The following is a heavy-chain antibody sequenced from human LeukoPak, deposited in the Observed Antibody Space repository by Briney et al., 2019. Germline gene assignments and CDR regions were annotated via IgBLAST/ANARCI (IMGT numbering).Heavy chain of an antibody. D-gene: IGHD4-23*01. Sequence: GGSLRLSCAASGFTFSSYWMHWVRQVPGKGLVWVARIGTDGSRITYADYVQGRFTISRDNAKNTLYLQMSSLRAEDTAVYYCARDKYGGNSNAFDIWGQGTLVTVSS. CDR1: GFTFSSYW. J-gene: IGHJ3*02. CDR3: ARDKYGGNSNAFDI. V-gene: IGHV3-74*01. CDR2: IGTDGSRI.